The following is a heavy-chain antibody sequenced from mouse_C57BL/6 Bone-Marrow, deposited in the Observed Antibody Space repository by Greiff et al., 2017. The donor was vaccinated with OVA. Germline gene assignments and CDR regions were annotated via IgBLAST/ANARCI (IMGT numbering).Heavy chain of an antibody. CDR1: GYTFTSYG. Sequence: VQLQQSGAELARPGASVKLSCKASGYTFTSYGISWVKQRTGQGLEWIGEIYPRSGNTYYNEKFKGKATLTADKSSSTAYMELRSVTSEDSAVYFCARSPYYDCEFAYWGQGTLVTVSA. CDR2: IYPRSGNT. V-gene: IGHV1-81*01. J-gene: IGHJ3*01. D-gene: IGHD2-4*01. CDR3: ARSPYYDCEFAY.